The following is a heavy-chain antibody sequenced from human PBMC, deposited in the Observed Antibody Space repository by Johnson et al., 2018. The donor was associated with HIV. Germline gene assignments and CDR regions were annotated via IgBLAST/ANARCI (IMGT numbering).Heavy chain of an antibody. D-gene: IGHD2-21*01. CDR2: IRQDGSEK. CDR1: GITFSSYW. V-gene: IGHV3-7*05. CDR3: ASSQGSGEGAFDI. J-gene: IGHJ3*02. Sequence: VQLVESGGGLVQPGGSLRLSCAASGITFSSYWMTWVRQAPGKGLEWVASIRQDGSEKYFVDSVKGRFTISRDNAKNSLYLQMNSLRVEDTAVYYCASSQGSGEGAFDIWGQGTMVTVSS.